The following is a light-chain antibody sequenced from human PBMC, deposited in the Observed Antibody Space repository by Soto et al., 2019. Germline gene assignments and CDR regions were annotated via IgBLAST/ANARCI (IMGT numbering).Light chain of an antibody. CDR2: TNN. V-gene: IGLV1-47*01. CDR3: ASWDDRGSGVV. Sequence: QAVVPQPASACGTPGQRVTISCSGSSSHIGSNYVFWYQHLPGTAPKLLIYTNNQRPSGVPDRFSGSKSGTSAPLAISVLRSEDETYYYCASWDDRGSGVVFGGGTKLTVL. CDR1: SSHIGSNY. J-gene: IGLJ2*01.